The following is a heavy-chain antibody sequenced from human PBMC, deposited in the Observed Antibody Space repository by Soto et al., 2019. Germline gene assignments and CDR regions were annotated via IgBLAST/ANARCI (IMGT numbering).Heavy chain of an antibody. D-gene: IGHD3-16*01. J-gene: IGHJ5*02. CDR1: GFTFSDDG. CDR2: IWHDGNEK. V-gene: IGHV3-33*01. Sequence: QVQLVESGGGVVQPGRSLRLSCAASGFTFSDDGMHWVRQTPGKGLEWVAVIWHDGNEKYYADSAKGRFTVSRDNSKNTLYLQMISLRAEDTALYYCPREFGQYGNFRFDPWGHGTLVAVSS. CDR3: PREFGQYGNFRFDP.